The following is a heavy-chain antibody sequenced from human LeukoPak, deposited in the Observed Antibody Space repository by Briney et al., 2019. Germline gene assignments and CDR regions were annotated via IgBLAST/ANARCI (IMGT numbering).Heavy chain of an antibody. CDR3: ARDRNPGGTRYYYYGMDV. Sequence: GGSLRLSCAASGFTFSSYWMNWVRQAPGKGLEWVANIKQDGSEKYYVDSVKGRFTISRDNAKNSLYLQMNSLRAEDTAVYYCARDRNPGGTRYYYYGMDVWGQGTTVTVSS. CDR2: IKQDGSEK. J-gene: IGHJ6*02. CDR1: GFTFSSYW. D-gene: IGHD2-8*02. V-gene: IGHV3-7*01.